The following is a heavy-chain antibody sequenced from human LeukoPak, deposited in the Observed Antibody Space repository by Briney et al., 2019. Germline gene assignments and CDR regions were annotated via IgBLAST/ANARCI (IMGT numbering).Heavy chain of an antibody. Sequence: ASVKVSCKVSGYTLTELSMHWVRQATGQGLEWMGWMNPNSGDTGYAQKFQGRVTMTRNTSISTAYMELNSLRSDDTAVYYCARDRGSSGWIGNGFDYWGQGTLVTVSS. CDR2: MNPNSGDT. V-gene: IGHV1-8*01. D-gene: IGHD6-19*01. CDR1: GYTLTELS. CDR3: ARDRGSSGWIGNGFDY. J-gene: IGHJ4*02.